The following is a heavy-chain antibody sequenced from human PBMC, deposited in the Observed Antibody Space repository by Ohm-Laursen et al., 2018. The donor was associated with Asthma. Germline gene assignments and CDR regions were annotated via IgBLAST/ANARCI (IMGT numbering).Heavy chain of an antibody. D-gene: IGHD6-13*01. J-gene: IGHJ4*02. V-gene: IGHV4-30-2*01. CDR3: ARVSSSWFDF. Sequence: TLSLTCSVSGDSISSGGYSWSWIRQPPGKGLEWIGHTYHSGSTYYNPSLKSRVAISVDRSKNQFSLTLSSVTASDTAIYYCARVSSSWFDFWGQGTLVTVSS. CDR1: GDSISSGGYS. CDR2: TYHSGST.